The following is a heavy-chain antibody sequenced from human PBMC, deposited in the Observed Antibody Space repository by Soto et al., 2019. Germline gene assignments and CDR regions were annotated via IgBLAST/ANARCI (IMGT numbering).Heavy chain of an antibody. J-gene: IGHJ4*02. V-gene: IGHV1-58*01. D-gene: IGHD1-26*01. Sequence: SVKVSCKASGFTFTSSAVQWVRQARGQRLEWIGWIVVGSCNTNYAQKFQERVTMTRDMSTSTAYMELSSRRSEDTAVYYCAYSRRELKISHDYWGQGTLVTVSS. CDR1: GFTFTSSA. CDR2: IVVGSCNT. CDR3: AYSRRELKISHDY.